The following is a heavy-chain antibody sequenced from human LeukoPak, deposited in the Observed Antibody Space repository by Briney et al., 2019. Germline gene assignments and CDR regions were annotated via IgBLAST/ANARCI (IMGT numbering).Heavy chain of an antibody. V-gene: IGHV1-46*01. Sequence: GASVKVSCKASGYTFTSYYMHWVRQAPGQGLEWMGIINPSGGSTSYAQKFQGRVTITADESTSTAYMELSSLRSEDTAVYYCASSRLPEDIVVVPAANDYYYYMDVWGKGTTVTVSS. CDR3: ASSRLPEDIVVVPAANDYYYYMDV. CDR2: INPSGGST. D-gene: IGHD2-2*01. CDR1: GYTFTSYY. J-gene: IGHJ6*03.